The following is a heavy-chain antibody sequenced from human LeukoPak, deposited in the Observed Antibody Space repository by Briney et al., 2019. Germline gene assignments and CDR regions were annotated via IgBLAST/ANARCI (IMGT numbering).Heavy chain of an antibody. CDR1: GFTVSGNY. J-gene: IGHJ4*02. Sequence: GGSLRLSCAVSGFTVSGNYMSWVRQAPGKGLEWVSLIYSGGTTYYADSVKGRFTISRDNSESTLSLQMNSLRAEDTAIYYCATYRQVLLPFESWGQGTLVTVSS. V-gene: IGHV3-53*01. CDR3: ATYRQVLLPFES. D-gene: IGHD2-8*02. CDR2: IYSGGTT.